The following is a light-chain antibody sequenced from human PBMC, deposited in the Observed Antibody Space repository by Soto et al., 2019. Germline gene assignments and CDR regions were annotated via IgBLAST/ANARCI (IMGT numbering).Light chain of an antibody. V-gene: IGLV1-51*01. J-gene: IGLJ2*01. Sequence: QSVLTQPPSVSAATGHNVTISCSGSSSNIGNNYVSWYQQLPGTAPKLLIYDNDKRFSEIPDRFSGSKSGTSATLGITGLQTGDEADYYCGTWDNSLSPYYVFGGGTKVTVL. CDR3: GTWDNSLSPYYV. CDR2: DND. CDR1: SSNIGNNY.